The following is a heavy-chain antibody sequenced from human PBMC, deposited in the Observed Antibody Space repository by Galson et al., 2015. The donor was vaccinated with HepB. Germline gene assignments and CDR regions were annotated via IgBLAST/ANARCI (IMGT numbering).Heavy chain of an antibody. CDR3: ARATLTWFDP. CDR2: VSGSGRTSI. J-gene: IGHJ5*02. D-gene: IGHD2/OR15-2a*01. V-gene: IGHV3-11*01. Sequence: FSDYDMSWIRQAPGKGLEWVSYVSGSGRTSIFYADSVKGRFTISRDNAKNSLYLQMTSLRAEDTAVYYCARATLTWFDPWGQGTLVTVSS. CDR1: FSDYD.